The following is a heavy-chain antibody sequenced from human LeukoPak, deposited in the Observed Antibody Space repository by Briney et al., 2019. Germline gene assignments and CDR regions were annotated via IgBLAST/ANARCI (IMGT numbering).Heavy chain of an antibody. J-gene: IGHJ4*02. CDR3: ARGRRIAAAHFDY. CDR1: GGSISSYY. CDR2: IYYSGST. V-gene: IGHV4-59*01. Sequence: SETLSLTCTVSGGSISSYYWSWIRQPPGKGLEWIGYIYYSGSTNYNPSLKSRVTISVDTSKNQFSLKLSSVTAADTAVHYCARGRRIAAAHFDYWGQGTLVTVSS. D-gene: IGHD6-13*01.